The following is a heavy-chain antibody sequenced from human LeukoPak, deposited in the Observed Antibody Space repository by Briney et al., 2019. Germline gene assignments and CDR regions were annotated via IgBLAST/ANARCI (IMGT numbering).Heavy chain of an antibody. V-gene: IGHV4-59*12. CDR3: ARRPGYCTNGVCYRSWFDP. CDR2: IYYSGST. J-gene: IGHJ5*02. CDR1: GGSISSYY. Sequence: SETLSLTCTVSGGSISSYYWSWIRQPPGKGLEWIGYIYYSGSTNYNPSLKSRVTISVDTSKNQFSLKLSSVTAADTAVYYCARRPGYCTNGVCYRSWFDPWGQGTLVTVSS. D-gene: IGHD2-8*01.